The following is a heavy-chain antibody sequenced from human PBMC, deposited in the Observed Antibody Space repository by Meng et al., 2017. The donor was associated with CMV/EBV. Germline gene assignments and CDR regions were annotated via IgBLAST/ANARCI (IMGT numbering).Heavy chain of an antibody. CDR3: ARHTHWGALDWFDP. V-gene: IGHV5-51*01. CDR1: GYSFTSYW. D-gene: IGHD7-27*01. Sequence: KVSCKGSGYSFTSYWIGWVRQTPGKGLEWMGLIYPGDSDTRYSPSFQGQVTISADKSISTAYLQWSSLKASDTAMYYCARHTHWGALDWFDPWGQGTLVTVSS. CDR2: IYPGDSDT. J-gene: IGHJ5*02.